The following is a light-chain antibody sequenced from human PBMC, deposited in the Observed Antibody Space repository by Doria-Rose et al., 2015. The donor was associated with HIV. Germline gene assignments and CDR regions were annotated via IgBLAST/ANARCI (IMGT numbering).Light chain of an antibody. CDR3: HQYGTPWT. CDR2: DGS. Sequence: EIVLTQSPGTLSLSPGERATLSCRASQSFSSTYLAWYQQQPGQAPSLLIYDGSTRATGIPDRFSASGSGTDFTLTINRLEPEDFALYYCHQYGTPWTFGQGTKVEI. J-gene: IGKJ1*01. CDR1: QSFSSTY. V-gene: IGKV3-20*01.